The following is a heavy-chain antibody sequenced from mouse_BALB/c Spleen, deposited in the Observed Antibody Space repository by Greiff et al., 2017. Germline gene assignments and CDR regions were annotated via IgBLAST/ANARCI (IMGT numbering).Heavy chain of an antibody. J-gene: IGHJ2*01. CDR2: IWAGGST. Sequence: QVQLKESGPGLVAPSQSLSITCTVSGFSLTSSGVHWVRQPPGKGLEWLGVIWAGGSTNYNSALMSRLSISKDNSKSQVFLKMNSLQTDDTAMYYCARGPPPLRGYFDYWGQGTTLTVSS. CDR1: GFSLTSSG. CDR3: ARGPPPLRGYFDY. D-gene: IGHD1-1*01. V-gene: IGHV2-9*02.